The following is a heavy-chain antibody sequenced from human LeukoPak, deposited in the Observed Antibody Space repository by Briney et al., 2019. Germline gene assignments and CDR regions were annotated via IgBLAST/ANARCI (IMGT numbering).Heavy chain of an antibody. D-gene: IGHD4-17*01. CDR2: IYYSGST. CDR1: GVSISSYY. J-gene: IGHJ4*02. CDR3: ARGGYGDYLFDY. V-gene: IGHV4-59*01. Sequence: SETLSLTCTVSGVSISSYYWSWIRQPPGKGLEWIGYIYYSGSTNYNPSLKSRVTISVDTSKNQFSLKLSSVTAADTAVYYCARGGYGDYLFDYWGQGTLVTVSS.